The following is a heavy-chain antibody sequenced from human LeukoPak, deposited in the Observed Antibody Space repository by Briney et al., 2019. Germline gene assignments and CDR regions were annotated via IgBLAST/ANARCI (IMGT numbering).Heavy chain of an antibody. J-gene: IGHJ4*02. Sequence: SETLSLTCTVSGGSISSHYWSWIRQPPGKGLEWIGYIYYSGSTNYNPSLKSRVTISVDTSKNQFSLKLSSVTAADTAVYYCARGVIVVVPAAIAYFDYWGQGTLVPVSS. CDR3: ARGVIVVVPAAIAYFDY. V-gene: IGHV4-59*11. CDR1: GGSISSHY. CDR2: IYYSGST. D-gene: IGHD2-2*01.